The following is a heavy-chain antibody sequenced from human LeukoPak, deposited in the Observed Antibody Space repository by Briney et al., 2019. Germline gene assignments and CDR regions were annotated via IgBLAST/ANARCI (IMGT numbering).Heavy chain of an antibody. Sequence: PSQTLSLTCTVSGGSISSGSYYWSWIRQPAGKGLEWIGRIYTSGSTNYNPSLKSRVTISVDTSKNQFSLKLSSVTAADTAVYYCARRRATHFDYWGQGTLVTVSS. V-gene: IGHV4-61*02. D-gene: IGHD1-26*01. J-gene: IGHJ4*02. CDR1: GGSISSGSYY. CDR3: ARRRATHFDY. CDR2: IYTSGST.